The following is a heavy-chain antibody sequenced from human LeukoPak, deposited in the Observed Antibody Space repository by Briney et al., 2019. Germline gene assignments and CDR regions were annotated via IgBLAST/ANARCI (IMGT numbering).Heavy chain of an antibody. CDR1: GYSISIDYY. CDR3: ARGGGYNPFDY. Sequence: PSETLSLTCAVSGYSISIDYYWGWIRQPPGKGLEWIGSIYHSGSTYYNPSLKSRVTISVDTSKNQFSLKLSSVTAADTAVNYCARGGGYNPFDYWGQGTLVTVSS. CDR2: IYHSGST. V-gene: IGHV4-38-2*01. J-gene: IGHJ4*02. D-gene: IGHD5-24*01.